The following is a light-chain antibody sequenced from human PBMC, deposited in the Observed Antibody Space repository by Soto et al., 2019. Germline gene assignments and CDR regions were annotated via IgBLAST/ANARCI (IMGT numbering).Light chain of an antibody. CDR2: WAA. CDR1: QSVLYSTNNKNY. CDR3: QQYYITPLT. V-gene: IGKV4-1*01. J-gene: IGKJ4*01. Sequence: DIVMTQSPDSLAVSLGERATINCKSSQSVLYSTNNKNYLAWYQQKPGQPPKLLIYWAATRESGVPDRFSGSGSGTDFTLAISSLQAEDGAVYYCQQYYITPLTFGGGTKVEIK.